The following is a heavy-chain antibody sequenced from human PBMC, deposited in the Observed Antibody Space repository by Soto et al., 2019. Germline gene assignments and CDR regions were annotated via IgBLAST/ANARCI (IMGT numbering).Heavy chain of an antibody. CDR2: INPNSGGT. CDR3: ARDQGYCTNGVCYDYYYYYGMDV. D-gene: IGHD2-8*01. J-gene: IGHJ6*02. CDR1: GYTFTGYY. Sequence: ASVKVSCTTSGYTFTGYYMHWVRQAPGQGLEWMGWINPNSGGTNYAQKLQGRVTMTRDTSISTAYMELSRLRSDDTAVYYCARDQGYCTNGVCYDYYYYYGMDVWGQGTSVTVSS. V-gene: IGHV1-2*02.